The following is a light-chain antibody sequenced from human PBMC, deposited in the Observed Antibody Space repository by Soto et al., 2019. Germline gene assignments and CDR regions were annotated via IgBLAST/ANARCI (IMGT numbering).Light chain of an antibody. J-gene: IGKJ5*01. CDR2: DAS. V-gene: IGKV1D-13*01. Sequence: IQMAQSPSSLSASVGDRFTMTCRASQSIAGYLSWYQQKPGKAPKFLIYDASFLESGVPSRFSGSGSGTEFTLTISSLQSEDFAVYYCQQYNNWITFGQGTRLEI. CDR1: QSIAGY. CDR3: QQYNNWIT.